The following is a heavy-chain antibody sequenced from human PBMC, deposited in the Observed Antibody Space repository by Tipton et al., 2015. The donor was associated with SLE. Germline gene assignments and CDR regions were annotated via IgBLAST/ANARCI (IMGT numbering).Heavy chain of an antibody. CDR2: INHSGST. Sequence: TLSLTCTVSGGSISSGDYYWSWIRQPPGKGLEWIGEINHSGSTNYNPSLKSRVTISVDTSKNQFSLKLSSVTAADTAVYYWARDGNWNDQYYFDYWGQGTLVTVSS. CDR3: ARDGNWNDQYYFDY. D-gene: IGHD1-1*01. V-gene: IGHV4-30-4*01. J-gene: IGHJ4*02. CDR1: GGSISSGDYY.